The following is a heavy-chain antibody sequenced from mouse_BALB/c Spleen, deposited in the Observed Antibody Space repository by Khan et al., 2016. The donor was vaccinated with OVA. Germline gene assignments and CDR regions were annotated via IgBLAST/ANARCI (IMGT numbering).Heavy chain of an antibody. CDR3: ARLAYFYDSEGSEN. CDR1: GFTFSTYG. CDR2: VSTGGHYT. V-gene: IGHV5-6*01. D-gene: IGHD1-1*01. J-gene: IGHJ3*01. Sequence: EVELVESGGDVVKPGGSLKLSCAASGFTFSTYGMSWVRQTPDKRLEWVATVSTGGHYTYYPDTVKGRITINRENDKDTLKRKKRRVKSEEKAMFYGARLAYFYDSEGSENWGKGTLVNGSA.